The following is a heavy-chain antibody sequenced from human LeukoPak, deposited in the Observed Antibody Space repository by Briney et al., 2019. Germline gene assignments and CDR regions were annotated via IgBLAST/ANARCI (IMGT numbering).Heavy chain of an antibody. CDR1: GGTFSSYA. D-gene: IGHD4-17*01. CDR3: ARDAGTVTTFGY. Sequence: SVKVSCKASGGTFSSYAISWVRQAPGQGLEWMGGIIPIFGTANYAQKFQGRVTITADESTSTAYMELSSLRSEDTAVYYCARDAGTVTTFGYWGHGTLVTVSS. J-gene: IGHJ5*01. CDR2: IIPIFGTA. V-gene: IGHV1-69*13.